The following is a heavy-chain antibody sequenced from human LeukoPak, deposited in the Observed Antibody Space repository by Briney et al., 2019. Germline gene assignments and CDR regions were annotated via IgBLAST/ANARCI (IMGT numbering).Heavy chain of an antibody. D-gene: IGHD3-10*01. J-gene: IGHJ4*02. CDR2: MNSNSGNP. Sequence: GASVKVSCKASGYTFINYDIMWVRQATGQGLEWMGWMNSNSGNPGYAQKFQGRVTMTRDTSMSTAYMELSSLRFEDTAVYYCTRGRGGTIVRGYMDYWGQGTLVTVSS. V-gene: IGHV1-8*01. CDR3: TRGRGGTIVRGYMDY. CDR1: GYTFINYD.